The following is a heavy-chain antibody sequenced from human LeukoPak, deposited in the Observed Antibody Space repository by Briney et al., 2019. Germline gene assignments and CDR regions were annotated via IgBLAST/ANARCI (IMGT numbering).Heavy chain of an antibody. CDR2: IKNAGDDP. D-gene: IGHD3-10*01. J-gene: IGHJ6*03. CDR1: GFTFSNYY. Sequence: GGSLRLSCVGSGFTFSNYYMYWVRQAPGKGPVWVSRIKNAGDDPIYADSVKGRFTISRDNAKNTVYLQMYSLRAEDTAVYYCARGGYGHNMDVWGEGTTVTVSS. V-gene: IGHV3-74*01. CDR3: ARGGYGHNMDV.